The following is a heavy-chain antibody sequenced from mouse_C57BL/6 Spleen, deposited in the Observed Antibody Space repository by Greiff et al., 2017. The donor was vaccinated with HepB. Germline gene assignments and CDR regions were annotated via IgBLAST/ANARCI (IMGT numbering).Heavy chain of an antibody. CDR1: GYAFSSSW. V-gene: IGHV1-82*01. CDR3: ARDVSSGYWFAY. CDR2: IYPGDGDT. Sequence: QVQLQQSGPELVKPGASVKISCKASGYAFSSSWMNWVKQRPGKGLEWIGRIYPGDGDTNYNGKFKGKATLTADKSSSTAYMQLSSLTSEDSAVYFCARDVSSGYWFAYWGQGTLVTVSA. D-gene: IGHD3-2*02. J-gene: IGHJ3*01.